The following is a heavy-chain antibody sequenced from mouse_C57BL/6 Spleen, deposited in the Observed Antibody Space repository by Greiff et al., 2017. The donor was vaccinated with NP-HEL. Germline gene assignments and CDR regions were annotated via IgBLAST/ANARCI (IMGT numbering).Heavy chain of an antibody. V-gene: IGHV1-64*01. CDR2: IHPNSGST. J-gene: IGHJ4*01. CDR3: ARGYYGSSYEDYAMDY. CDR1: GYTFTSYW. D-gene: IGHD1-1*01. Sequence: QVQLQQPGAELVKPGASVKLSCKASGYTFTSYWMHWVKQRPGQGLEWIGMIHPNSGSTNYNEKFKSKATLTVDKSSSTAYMQLSSLTSEDSAVYYCARGYYGSSYEDYAMDYWGQGTSVTVSS.